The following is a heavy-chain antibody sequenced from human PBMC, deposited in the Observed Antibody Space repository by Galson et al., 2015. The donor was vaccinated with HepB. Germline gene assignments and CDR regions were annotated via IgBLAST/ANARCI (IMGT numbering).Heavy chain of an antibody. J-gene: IGHJ6*02. V-gene: IGHV7-4-1*02. D-gene: IGHD4-17*01. CDR1: GYTFSNYA. CDR2: INTNTGNP. Sequence: SVKVSCKASGYTFSNYAMNWVRQAPGQGLEWMGWINTNTGNPTYAQGFTGRFVFSLDTSVSTAYLQISSLKAEDTAVYYCARPPADYGDRRGPYYYYYGMDVWGQGTTVTVSS. CDR3: ARPPADYGDRRGPYYYYYGMDV.